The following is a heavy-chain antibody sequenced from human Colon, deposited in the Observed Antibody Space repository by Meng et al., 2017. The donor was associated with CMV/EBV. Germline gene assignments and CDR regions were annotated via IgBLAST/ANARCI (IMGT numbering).Heavy chain of an antibody. J-gene: IGHJ4*02. V-gene: IGHV2-5*02. CDR1: G. CDR2: VFWDDDK. Sequence: GVGWIRQPPGKALEWLAVVFWDDDKRYSPSLKNRLTITKDSSKKEVVLTMTNVDPGDTATYYCSHLFHRCGWYGDYWGQGILVTVSS. D-gene: IGHD6-19*01. CDR3: SHLFHRCGWYGDY.